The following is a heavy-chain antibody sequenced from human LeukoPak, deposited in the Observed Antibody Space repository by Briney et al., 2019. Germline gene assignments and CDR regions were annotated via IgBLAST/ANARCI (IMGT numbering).Heavy chain of an antibody. J-gene: IGHJ4*02. CDR3: ARVHYGSGSYPYFDY. V-gene: IGHV3-30*04. D-gene: IGHD3-10*01. CDR2: ISYDGSNK. Sequence: GRSLRLSCAASGFTFSSYAMHWVRQAPGKGLEWVAVISYDGSNKYYADSVKGRFTISRDNSKKTLYLQMNSLRAEDTAVYYCARVHYGSGSYPYFDYWGQGTLVTVSS. CDR1: GFTFSSYA.